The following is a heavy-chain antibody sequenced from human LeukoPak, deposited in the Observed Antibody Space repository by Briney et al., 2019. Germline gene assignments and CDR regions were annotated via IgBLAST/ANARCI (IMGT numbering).Heavy chain of an antibody. CDR3: ARALSSSWYAFRSNWFDP. Sequence: GGSLRLSCAASGFTFDDYGMSWVRQAPGKGLEWVSSISSSSSSIYYADSVKGRFTISRDNAKNSLSLQINSLRAEDTAVYYCARALSSSWYAFRSNWFDPWGQGTLVSVSS. D-gene: IGHD6-13*01. CDR1: GFTFDDYG. J-gene: IGHJ5*02. CDR2: ISSSSSSI. V-gene: IGHV3-21*04.